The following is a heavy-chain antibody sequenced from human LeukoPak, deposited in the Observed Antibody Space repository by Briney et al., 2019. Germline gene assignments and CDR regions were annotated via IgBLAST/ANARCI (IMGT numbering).Heavy chain of an antibody. CDR1: GGSFSGYY. J-gene: IGHJ5*02. Sequence: SETLSLTCAVYGGSFSGYYWSWIRQPPGKGLEWIGEINHSGSTNYNPSLKSRVTISVDTSKNQFSLKLSSVTAADTAVYYCARARIVVVTGWFDPWGQGTLVTVSS. CDR2: INHSGST. V-gene: IGHV4-34*01. D-gene: IGHD2-15*01. CDR3: ARARIVVVTGWFDP.